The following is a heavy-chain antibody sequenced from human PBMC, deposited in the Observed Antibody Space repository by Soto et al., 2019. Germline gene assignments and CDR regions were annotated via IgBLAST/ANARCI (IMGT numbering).Heavy chain of an antibody. CDR1: GFSLSTSGVG. D-gene: IGHD3-22*01. Sequence: SGPSGDPTQTLTLTCTFSGFSLSTSGVGVGWIRQPPGKALEWLALIYWNDDKRYSPSLKSRLTITKDTSKNQVVLTMTNMDPVDTATYYCAHRRPYYDSSGYPGPFDYWGQGTLVTVSS. V-gene: IGHV2-5*01. CDR2: IYWNDDK. J-gene: IGHJ4*02. CDR3: AHRRPYYDSSGYPGPFDY.